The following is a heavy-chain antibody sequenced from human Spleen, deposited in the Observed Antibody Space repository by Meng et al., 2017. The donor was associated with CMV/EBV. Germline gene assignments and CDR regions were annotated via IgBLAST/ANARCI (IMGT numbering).Heavy chain of an antibody. V-gene: IGHV5-51*01. Sequence: KVSCKGSGYSFPTYWIVWVRQMPGKGLEWMGIIYPGDSDTRYSPSFQGQVTISADKSISTAYLQWSSLKASDTAMYYCASGSYYYFDYWGQGTLVTVSS. J-gene: IGHJ4*02. D-gene: IGHD1-26*01. CDR2: IYPGDSDT. CDR3: ASGSYYYFDY. CDR1: GYSFPTYW.